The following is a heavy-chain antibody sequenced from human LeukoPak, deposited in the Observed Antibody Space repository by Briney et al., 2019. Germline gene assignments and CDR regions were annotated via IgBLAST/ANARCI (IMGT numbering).Heavy chain of an antibody. J-gene: IGHJ6*04. CDR2: INENGNEK. Sequence: GGSLRLSCVASGFTFSRHWMTWVRQAPGKGLEWVANINENGNEKKYVDSVKGRFTISRDNAQNSLFLQMNSLRAEDTAVYYCAELGITMIGGVWGKGTTVTISS. CDR3: AELGITMIGGV. CDR1: GFTFSRHW. D-gene: IGHD3-10*02. V-gene: IGHV3-7*01.